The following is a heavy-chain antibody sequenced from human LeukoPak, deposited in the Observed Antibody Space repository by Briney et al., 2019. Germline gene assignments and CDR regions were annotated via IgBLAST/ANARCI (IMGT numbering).Heavy chain of an antibody. CDR3: ARDLGYSYGYDYYYYGMDV. CDR1: GFTFSSYS. D-gene: IGHD5-18*01. J-gene: IGHJ6*02. Sequence: KPGGSLRLSCAASGFTFSSYSMNWVRQAPGKGLEWVSSISSSSSYIYYADSVKGRFTISRDSAKNSLYLQMNSLRAEDTAVYYCARDLGYSYGYDYYYYGMDVWGQGTTVTVSS. CDR2: ISSSSSYI. V-gene: IGHV3-21*01.